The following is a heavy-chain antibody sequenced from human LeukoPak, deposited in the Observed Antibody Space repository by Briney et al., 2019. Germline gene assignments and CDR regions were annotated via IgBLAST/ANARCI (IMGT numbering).Heavy chain of an antibody. CDR2: ISYDGSNK. CDR3: ARDVGGSPDLFDY. Sequence: GGSLRLSCAASGFTFSSYAMHWVRQAPGKGLEWVAVISYDGSNKYYADSVKGRFTISGDNSKNTLYLQMNSLRAEDTAVYYCARDVGGSPDLFDYWGQGTLVTVSS. J-gene: IGHJ4*02. D-gene: IGHD2-15*01. CDR1: GFTFSSYA. V-gene: IGHV3-30-3*01.